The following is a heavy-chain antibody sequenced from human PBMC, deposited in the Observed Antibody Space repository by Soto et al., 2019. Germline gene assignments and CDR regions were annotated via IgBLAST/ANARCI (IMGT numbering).Heavy chain of an antibody. D-gene: IGHD3-10*02. V-gene: IGHV4-4*02. CDR2: IYHSGST. CDR1: GGSISSSNW. J-gene: IGHJ6*02. Sequence: QVQLQESGPGLVKPSGTLSLTCAVSGGSISSSNWWSWVRQPPGKGLEWIGEIYHSGSTNYNPSLKTRVTIPVDRSKNQFSLKLSSVTAADTAVYYGASVRGGYYYAMDVWGQGTTVTVSS. CDR3: ASVRGGYYYAMDV.